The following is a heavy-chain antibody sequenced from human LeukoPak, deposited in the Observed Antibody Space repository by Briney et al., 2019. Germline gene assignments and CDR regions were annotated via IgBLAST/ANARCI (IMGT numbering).Heavy chain of an antibody. V-gene: IGHV1-69*01. J-gene: IGHJ4*02. CDR2: IIPIFGTA. CDR3: ARVIVGEGEVDY. Sequence: SVKVSCKASGGTFSSYAISWVRQAPGQGLEWMGGIIPIFGTANYAQKFQGRVTITADESTSTAYMELSSLRSEDTAVYYCARVIVGEGEVDYWGQGTLVTVSS. CDR1: GGTFSSYA. D-gene: IGHD1-26*01.